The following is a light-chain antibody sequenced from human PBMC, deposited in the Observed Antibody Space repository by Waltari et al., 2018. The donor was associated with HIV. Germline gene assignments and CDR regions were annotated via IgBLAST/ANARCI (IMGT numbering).Light chain of an antibody. CDR1: SSDVGDYYY. CDR3: SSYVGSNRV. V-gene: IGLV2-8*01. Sequence: QSALTQPPSASGSPGQSVTISCPGISSDVGDYYYFSWYQQHPGKAPQLMIYEVNKRPSGVPDRFSGSKSGNTASLTVSGLQAEDEADYYCSSYVGSNRVFGGGTKLTVL. CDR2: EVN. J-gene: IGLJ3*02.